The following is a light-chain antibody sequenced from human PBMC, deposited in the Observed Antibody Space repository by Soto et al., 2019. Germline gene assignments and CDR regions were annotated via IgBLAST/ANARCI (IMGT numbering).Light chain of an antibody. V-gene: IGKV3-11*01. CDR2: DAS. J-gene: IGKJ3*01. CDR3: QQRSNWPRIT. CDR1: QSVSSY. Sequence: EIVFTQSPATPSLSPGERATLSFRASQSVSSYLAWYQQKPGQAPRLLIYDASNRATGIPARFSGSGSGTDFTLTISSLEPEDFAVYYCQQRSNWPRITFGPGTKVDIK.